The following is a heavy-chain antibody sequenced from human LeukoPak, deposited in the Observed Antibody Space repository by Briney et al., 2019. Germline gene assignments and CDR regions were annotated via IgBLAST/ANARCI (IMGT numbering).Heavy chain of an antibody. CDR3: ARNIAVAGTVDY. J-gene: IGHJ4*02. D-gene: IGHD6-19*01. CDR1: GFTFSSYS. CDR2: ISSSGSTI. Sequence: GGSLRLSCAASGFTFSSYSMNWVRQAPGKGLEWVSYISSSGSTIYYADSVKGRFTISRDNAKNSLYLQMNSLRAEDTAVYYCARNIAVAGTVDYWGQGTLVTVSS. V-gene: IGHV3-48*04.